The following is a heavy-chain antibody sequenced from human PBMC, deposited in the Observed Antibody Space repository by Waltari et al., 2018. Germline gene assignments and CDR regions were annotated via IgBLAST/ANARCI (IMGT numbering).Heavy chain of an antibody. CDR3: ARSMGYSGSGSYNPFDI. J-gene: IGHJ3*02. V-gene: IGHV4-4*02. D-gene: IGHD3-10*01. Sequence: RLQESGQGLVRPSGTLSLTCTVAGGSLNSSNWWSWVRQSPGKGLEWIGEMYHSGRSNYNPSLKGRVTMSVDKSKNNFSLKVTSMTAADTAVYYCARSMGYSGSGSYNPFDIWGQGTKVTVSS. CDR2: MYHSGRS. CDR1: GGSLNSSNW.